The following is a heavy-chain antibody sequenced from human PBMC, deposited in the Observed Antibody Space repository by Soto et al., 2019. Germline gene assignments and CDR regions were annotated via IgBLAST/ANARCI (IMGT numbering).Heavy chain of an antibody. J-gene: IGHJ6*03. V-gene: IGHV1-2*04. CDR1: GYTFTGYY. D-gene: IGHD6-6*01. CDR3: ARGGSSSRIGYYYYMDV. Sequence: GASVKVSCKASGYTFTGYYMHWVRQAPGQGLEWMGWINPNSGGTNYAQKFQGWVTMTRDTSISTAYMELSRLRSDDTAVYYCARGGSSSRIGYYYYMDVWGKGTTVTVSS. CDR2: INPNSGGT.